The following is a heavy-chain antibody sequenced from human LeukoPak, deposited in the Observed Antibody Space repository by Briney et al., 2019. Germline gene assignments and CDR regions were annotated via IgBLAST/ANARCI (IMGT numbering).Heavy chain of an antibody. CDR1: GFTFSSYA. CDR3: AKDRSCTNNICHGDFDY. J-gene: IGHJ4*02. Sequence: QSGGSLRLSCAASGFTFSSYAMSWVRQAPGKGLERVPDISGSGGSTYYADSVKGRFTISRDNSKNTLYLQMNSLRAEDTAVYYCAKDRSCTNNICHGDFDYWGQGTLVTVSS. CDR2: ISGSGGST. D-gene: IGHD2-8*01. V-gene: IGHV3-23*01.